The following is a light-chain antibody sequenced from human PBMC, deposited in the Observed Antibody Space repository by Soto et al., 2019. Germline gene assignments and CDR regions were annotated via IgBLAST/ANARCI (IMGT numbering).Light chain of an antibody. Sequence: DILMTPSPSSLSASVGDSVTLTCRTSQPISTYLNWYQHKSGRAPQLLIYAASSLQTGVPSRFSGSGSGTEFTLTISSLQPEDFATYYCQQSFRVPRTFGQGTKVEI. V-gene: IGKV1-39*01. CDR2: AAS. CDR3: QQSFRVPRT. J-gene: IGKJ1*01. CDR1: QPISTY.